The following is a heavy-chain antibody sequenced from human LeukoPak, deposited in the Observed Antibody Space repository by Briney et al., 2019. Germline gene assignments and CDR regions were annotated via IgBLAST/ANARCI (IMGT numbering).Heavy chain of an antibody. Sequence: SETLSLTCTASGGSISSYYWSWIRQPPGKGLEWIGYIYYSGSTNYNPSLTSRVTISVDTSKNQFSLKLSSVTAADTAVYYCARQSDWNWFDPWGQGTLVTVSS. CDR2: IYYSGST. CDR1: GGSISSYY. CDR3: ARQSDWNWFDP. D-gene: IGHD2-21*01. J-gene: IGHJ5*02. V-gene: IGHV4-59*08.